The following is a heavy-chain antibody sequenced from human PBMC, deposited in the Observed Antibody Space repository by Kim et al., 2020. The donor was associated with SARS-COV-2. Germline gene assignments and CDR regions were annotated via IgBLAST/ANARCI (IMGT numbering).Heavy chain of an antibody. Sequence: SETLSLTCAVYGGSFSGYYWSWIRQPPGKGLEWIGEINHSGSTNYNPSLKSRVTILVDTTKNQFSLKLSSVTGADTAAYYCWRVVVPAATRRYSDSWGR. V-gene: IGHV4-34*01. J-gene: IGHJ2*01. CDR2: INHSGST. CDR3: WRVVVPAATRRYSDS. D-gene: IGHD2-2*01. CDR1: GGSFSGYY.